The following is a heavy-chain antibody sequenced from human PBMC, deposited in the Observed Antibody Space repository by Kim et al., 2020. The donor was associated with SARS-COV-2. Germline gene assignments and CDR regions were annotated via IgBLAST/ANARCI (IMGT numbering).Heavy chain of an antibody. J-gene: IGHJ5*02. V-gene: IGHV1-69*04. CDR3: ARDQLAAAGNNWFDP. D-gene: IGHD6-13*01. Sequence: QKFQGRVTITADKSTSTAYMGLSSLRSEDTAVYYCARDQLAAAGNNWFDPWGQGTLVTVSS.